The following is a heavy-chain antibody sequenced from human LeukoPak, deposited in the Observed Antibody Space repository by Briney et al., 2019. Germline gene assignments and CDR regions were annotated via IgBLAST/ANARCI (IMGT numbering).Heavy chain of an antibody. J-gene: IGHJ6*02. CDR3: ERENYYDSSGYPECMDV. CDR1: GFSICDSH. Sequence: PAETLSLTCPVSGFSICDSHLSGLRQPAGKGLDGSGRMYVIGTTNYNPSLRSRVTMSMDTSKKQFSLRLSPVTAADTAVYYCERENYYDSSGYPECMDVWGQGTTVIVSS. CDR2: MYVIGTT. V-gene: IGHV4-4*07. D-gene: IGHD3-22*01.